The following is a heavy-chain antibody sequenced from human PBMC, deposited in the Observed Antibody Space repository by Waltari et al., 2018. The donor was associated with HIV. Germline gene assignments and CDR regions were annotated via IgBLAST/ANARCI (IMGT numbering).Heavy chain of an antibody. V-gene: IGHV4-34*01. J-gene: IGHJ4*02. CDR1: GGSFSGYY. CDR3: ARGRVSIAVVPAAAAYFTFDY. CDR2: INHSGST. Sequence: QVQLQQWGAGLLKPSETLSLTCAVYGGSFSGYYWSWIRQPPGKGLEWIGEINHSGSTNYNPSLKSRVTISVDTSKNQFSLKLSSVTAADTAVYYCARGRVSIAVVPAAAAYFTFDYWGQGTLVTVSS. D-gene: IGHD2-2*01.